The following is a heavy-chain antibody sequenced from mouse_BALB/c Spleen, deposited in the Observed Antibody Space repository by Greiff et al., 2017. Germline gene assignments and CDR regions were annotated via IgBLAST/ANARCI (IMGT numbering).Heavy chain of an antibody. CDR3: ARSIYDYSFAY. D-gene: IGHD2-4*01. V-gene: IGHV1S81*02. CDR1: GYTFTSYW. J-gene: IGHJ3*01. Sequence: VQLQQPGAELVKPGASVKLSCKASGYTFTSYWMHWVKQRPGQGLEWIGEINPSNGRTNYNEKFKSKATLTVDKSSSTAYMQLSSLTSEDSAVYYCARSIYDYSFAYWGQGTLVTVSA. CDR2: INPSNGRT.